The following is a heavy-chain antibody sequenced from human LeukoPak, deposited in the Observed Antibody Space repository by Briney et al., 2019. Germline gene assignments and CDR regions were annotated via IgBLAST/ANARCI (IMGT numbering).Heavy chain of an antibody. Sequence: GSLRLSCAGSGFTFSSYGMYWVRQAPGKGLEWVSAISGSGTGTYYADSVRGRFTISRDNSKSTVYLQMNSLRAEDTAIYYCAKGLRATSESSVGWGQGTLVTVSS. CDR2: ISGSGTGT. D-gene: IGHD1-26*01. V-gene: IGHV3-23*01. CDR3: AKGLRATSESSVG. J-gene: IGHJ4*02. CDR1: GFTFSSYG.